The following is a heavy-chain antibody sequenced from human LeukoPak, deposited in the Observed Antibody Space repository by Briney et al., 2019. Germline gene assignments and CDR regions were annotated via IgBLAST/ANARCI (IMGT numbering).Heavy chain of an antibody. J-gene: IGHJ4*01. CDR1: GFTFSSYA. CDR2: ISHHGSNK. V-gene: IGHV3-30-3*01. CDR3: ATYGSGSGTFFDS. D-gene: IGHD3-10*01. Sequence: PGRSLRLSCAASGFTFSSYAVHWVRQAPGKGLEWLAVISHHGSNKYYADSVKGRFTISRDNSKNTLYLQMNSLRAEDTALYYCATYGSGSGTFFDSWGQGTLVTVSS.